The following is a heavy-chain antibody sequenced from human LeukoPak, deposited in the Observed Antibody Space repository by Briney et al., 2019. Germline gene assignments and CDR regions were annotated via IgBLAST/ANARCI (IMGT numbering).Heavy chain of an antibody. CDR1: GGSFSGYY. V-gene: IGHV4-34*01. J-gene: IGHJ5*02. D-gene: IGHD6-6*01. CDR3: ASRGSSSGSTVTPELNWFDP. Sequence: SETLSLTCAVYGGSFSGYYWSWIRQPPGKGLEWIGEINHSGSTNYNPSLKSRVTISVDTSKNQLSLKLSSVTAADTAVYYCASRGSSSGSTVTPELNWFDPWGQGTLVTVSS. CDR2: INHSGST.